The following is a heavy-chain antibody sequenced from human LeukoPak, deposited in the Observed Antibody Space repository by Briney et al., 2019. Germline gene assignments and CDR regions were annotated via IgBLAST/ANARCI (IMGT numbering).Heavy chain of an antibody. D-gene: IGHD6-19*01. V-gene: IGHV1-69*04. J-gene: IGHJ4*02. CDR2: IIPILGIA. Sequence: SVKASCKASGGTFSSYAISWVRQAPGQGLEWMGRIIPILGIANYAQKFQGRVTITADKSTSTAYMELSSLRSEDTAVYYCARKSGSGWYHFDYWGQGTLVTVSS. CDR1: GGTFSSYA. CDR3: ARKSGSGWYHFDY.